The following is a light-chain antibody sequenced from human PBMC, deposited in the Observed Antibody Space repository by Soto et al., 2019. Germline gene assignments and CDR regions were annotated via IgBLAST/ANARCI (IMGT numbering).Light chain of an antibody. CDR2: DAS. CDR1: QSVSSY. CDR3: QQYGSSPSWT. V-gene: IGKV3-20*01. J-gene: IGKJ1*01. Sequence: EILLTQSPATLSLSPGEISTLSCRSSQSVSSYLAWYQQKPGQAPRLLIYDASSRATGIPDRFSGSGSGTDFTLTISRLEPEDSAVYYCQQYGSSPSWTFGQGTKVDIK.